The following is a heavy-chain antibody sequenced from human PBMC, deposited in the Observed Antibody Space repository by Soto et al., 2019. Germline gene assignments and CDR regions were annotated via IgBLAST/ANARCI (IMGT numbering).Heavy chain of an antibody. CDR2: ISYDGSNK. Sequence: QVQLVESGGGVVQPGRSLRLSCAASGFTFSSYGMHWVRQAPGKGLGWVAVISYDGSNKYYADSVKGRFTISRDNSKNTLYLQMNSLRAEDTAVYYCAKDAMVRGVMRLNFDYWGQGTLVTVSS. D-gene: IGHD3-10*01. CDR3: AKDAMVRGVMRLNFDY. J-gene: IGHJ4*02. CDR1: GFTFSSYG. V-gene: IGHV3-30*18.